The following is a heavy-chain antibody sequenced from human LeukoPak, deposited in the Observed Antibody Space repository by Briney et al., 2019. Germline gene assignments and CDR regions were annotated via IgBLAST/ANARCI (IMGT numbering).Heavy chain of an antibody. Sequence: GASVKVSCKASGYTFTSYGISWARQAPGQGLEWMGWISAYNGNKNYAQKLQGRVTMTTDTSTSTAYMELRSLRSDDTAVYYCARESYDSSGYYYRTYDYYYMDVWGKGTTVTVSS. CDR2: ISAYNGNK. V-gene: IGHV1-18*01. CDR1: GYTFTSYG. CDR3: ARESYDSSGYYYRTYDYYYMDV. D-gene: IGHD3-22*01. J-gene: IGHJ6*03.